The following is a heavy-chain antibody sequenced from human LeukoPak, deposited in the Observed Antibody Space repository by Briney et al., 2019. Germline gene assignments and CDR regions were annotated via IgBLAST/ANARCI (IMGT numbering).Heavy chain of an antibody. J-gene: IGHJ4*02. CDR2: ISYDRSNK. CDR1: GFTFSSYA. V-gene: IGHV3-30-3*01. Sequence: GRSLRLSCAASGFTFSSYAMHWVRQAPGKGLEWVAVISYDRSNKYYADSVKGRFTISRDNSKNTLYLQMNSLRAEDTAVYYCAREGMNYYDTSGWFDYWGQGTLVTVSS. D-gene: IGHD3-22*01. CDR3: AREGMNYYDTSGWFDY.